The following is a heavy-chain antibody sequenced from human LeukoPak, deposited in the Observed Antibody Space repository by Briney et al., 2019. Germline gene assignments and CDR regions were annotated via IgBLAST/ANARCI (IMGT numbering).Heavy chain of an antibody. V-gene: IGHV3-7*01. D-gene: IGHD6-6*01. CDR1: GFTFRGYW. Sequence: GGSLRLSCAASGFTFRGYWMSWVRQAPGKGLEWVANIKEDGSEKYYVDSVKGRFTISRDNAKNSLNLQMDSLRVEDTAVYYCTRGDSNSRIDYWGQGTLVTVSS. J-gene: IGHJ4*02. CDR2: IKEDGSEK. CDR3: TRGDSNSRIDY.